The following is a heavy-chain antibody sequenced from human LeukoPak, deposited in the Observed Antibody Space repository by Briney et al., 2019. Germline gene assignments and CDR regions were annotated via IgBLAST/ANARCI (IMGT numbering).Heavy chain of an antibody. Sequence: ASVKVSCKASGYTFTSYYMHWVRQAPGQGLEWMGWMNPNSGNTGYAQKFRGRVTITRDTSISTAYMELSSLRSEDTAVYYCARGYDFWSGHSSLFDYWGQGTLVTVSS. J-gene: IGHJ4*02. V-gene: IGHV1-8*03. CDR2: MNPNSGNT. CDR3: ARGYDFWSGHSSLFDY. CDR1: GYTFTSYY. D-gene: IGHD3-3*01.